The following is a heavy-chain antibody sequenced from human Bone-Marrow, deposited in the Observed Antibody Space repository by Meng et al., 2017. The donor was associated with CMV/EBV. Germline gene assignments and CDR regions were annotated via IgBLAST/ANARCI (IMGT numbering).Heavy chain of an antibody. CDR1: GFTCGNAW. CDR3: TTGIDY. CDR2: IKGKNNGGTT. Sequence: RGLSCAAYGFTCGNAWMSWVRQAPGKGMEWVGRIKGKNNGGTTDYAAPVKGRFTISRDDSKNTLYLQMNSLKTEDTAVYYCTTGIDYWGQGTLVTVSS. J-gene: IGHJ4*02. V-gene: IGHV3-15*01.